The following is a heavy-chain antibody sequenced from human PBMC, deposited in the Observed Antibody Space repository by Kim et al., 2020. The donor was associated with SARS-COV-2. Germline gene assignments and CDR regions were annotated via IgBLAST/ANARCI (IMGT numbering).Heavy chain of an antibody. CDR2: IIPILGIA. CDR3: AREGAGCSSTSCYPEINYYYYGMDV. Sequence: SVKVSCKASGCTFSSYAISWVRQAPGQGLEWMGRIIPILGIANYAQKFQGRVTITADKSTSTAYMELSSLRSEDTAVYYCAREGAGCSSTSCYPEINYYYYGMDVWGQGTTVTVSS. V-gene: IGHV1-69*04. J-gene: IGHJ6*02. CDR1: GCTFSSYA. D-gene: IGHD2-2*01.